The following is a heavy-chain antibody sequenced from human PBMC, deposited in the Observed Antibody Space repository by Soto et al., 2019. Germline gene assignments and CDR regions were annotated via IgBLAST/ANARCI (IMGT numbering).Heavy chain of an antibody. D-gene: IGHD2-15*01. V-gene: IGHV1-18*01. CDR2: ISAYNGNT. J-gene: IGHJ6*02. CDR1: GYTFTSYG. CDR3: ARGEMDCSGGSCYADYYGMDV. Sequence: ASVKVSCKASGYTFTSYGISWVRQAPGQGLEWMGWISAYNGNTNYAQKLQGRVTMTTDTSTSTAYMELRSLRSDDTAVYYCARGEMDCSGGSCYADYYGMDVWGQGTTVTVSS.